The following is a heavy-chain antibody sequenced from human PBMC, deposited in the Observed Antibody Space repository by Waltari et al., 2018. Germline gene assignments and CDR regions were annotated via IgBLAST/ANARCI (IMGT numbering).Heavy chain of an antibody. CDR2: INHSGST. J-gene: IGHJ4*02. V-gene: IGHV4-34*01. D-gene: IGHD6-6*01. Sequence: QVQLQQWGAGLLKPSETLSLTCAVYGGSFSGYYWSWIRQPPGKGLEWIGEINHSGSTNYHPSLKSRVTISVDTSKNQFSLKLSSVTAADTAVYYCARGHLGSSSSKEVHYFDYWGQGTLVTVSS. CDR3: ARGHLGSSSSKEVHYFDY. CDR1: GGSFSGYY.